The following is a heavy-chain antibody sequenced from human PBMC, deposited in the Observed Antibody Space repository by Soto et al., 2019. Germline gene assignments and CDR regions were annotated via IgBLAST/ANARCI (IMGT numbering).Heavy chain of an antibody. CDR1: GFTFSNYA. CDR3: AKDGPSMCPTPIDY. Sequence: GGSLRLSCAASGFTFSNYAMSWVCQAPGMGLEWVSTLGVSSTYYADSVKGRFTISRDTSNNALYLQMNSLRVGDTAVYYCAKDGPSMCPTPIDYWGQGTLVTVSS. CDR2: LGVSST. J-gene: IGHJ4*02. V-gene: IGHV3-23*01.